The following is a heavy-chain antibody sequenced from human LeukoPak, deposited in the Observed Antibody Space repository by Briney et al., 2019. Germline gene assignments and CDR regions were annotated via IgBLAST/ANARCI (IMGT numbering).Heavy chain of an antibody. CDR1: GYTFTSYY. J-gene: IGHJ1*01. V-gene: IGHV1-46*01. CDR2: INPSGGST. D-gene: IGHD3-22*01. CDR3: ARVGGYYDSSGYYPRYFQH. Sequence: ASVKVSCKASGYTFTSYYMHWVRQAPGQGLEWMGIINPSGGSTSYAQKFQGRVTMTRDMSTSTVYMELSSLRSEDTAVYYCARVGGYYDSSGYYPRYFQHWGQGTLVTVSS.